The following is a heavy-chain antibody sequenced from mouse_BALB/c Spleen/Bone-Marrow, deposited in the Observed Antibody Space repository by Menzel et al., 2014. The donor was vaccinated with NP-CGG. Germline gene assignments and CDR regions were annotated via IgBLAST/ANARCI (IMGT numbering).Heavy chain of an antibody. V-gene: IGHV7-3*02. CDR1: GFTFTDYY. CDR3: ARDKGRVFFDY. CDR2: IRNKANGYTT. J-gene: IGHJ2*01. Sequence: EVQLQQSGGALVQPGGSLRLSCATSGFTFTDYYMNRVRQPPGKALEWLGFIRNKANGYTTEYSASVKGRFTISRDNSQSILYLQMNTLRAEDSATYYCARDKGRVFFDYWGQGTTLTVSS.